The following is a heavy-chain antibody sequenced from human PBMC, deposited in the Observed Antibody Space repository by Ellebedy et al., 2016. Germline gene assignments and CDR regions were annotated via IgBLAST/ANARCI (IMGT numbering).Heavy chain of an antibody. J-gene: IGHJ4*02. CDR2: ISTRSSPI. Sequence: GESLKIPXAASGFTFSSYRMNWVRPAPGKGLEWVSYISTRSSPIYYADSVKGRFTISRDNAKNSLYLQMNSLRDEDTAVYYCARDRGTIRPYYSDYWGQGTLVAVSS. CDR1: GFTFSSYR. V-gene: IGHV3-48*02. CDR3: ARDRGTIRPYYSDY. D-gene: IGHD5-24*01.